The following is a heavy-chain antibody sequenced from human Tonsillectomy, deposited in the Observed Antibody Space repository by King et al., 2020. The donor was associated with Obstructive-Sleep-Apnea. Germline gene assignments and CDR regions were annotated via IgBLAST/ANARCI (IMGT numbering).Heavy chain of an antibody. V-gene: IGHV3-11*01. CDR1: GFTFSDYY. CDR3: VRDKSYYDSRFWADAFDI. CDR2: ISSSGSTI. Sequence: VQLVESGGGLVKPGGSLRLSCAASGFTFSDYYMSWIRQAPGKGLEWVSYISSSGSTIYYADSVKGRFTISRDNAKNSLYLQMNSLRAEDTAVYYCVRDKSYYDSRFWADAFDIWGQGTMVTVSS. J-gene: IGHJ3*02. D-gene: IGHD3-22*01.